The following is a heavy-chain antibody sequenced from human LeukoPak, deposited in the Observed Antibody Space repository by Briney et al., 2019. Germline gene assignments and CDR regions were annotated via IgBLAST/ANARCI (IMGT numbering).Heavy chain of an antibody. J-gene: IGHJ5*02. Sequence: SETLSLTCAVYGGSFSGYYWSWIRQPPGKGLEWIGEINHSGSTNYNPSLKSRVTISVDTSKNQFSLKLSSVTAADTAVYYCARDTYGDWNNWFDPWGQGTLVTVSS. D-gene: IGHD4-17*01. CDR1: GGSFSGYY. CDR3: ARDTYGDWNNWFDP. V-gene: IGHV4-34*01. CDR2: INHSGST.